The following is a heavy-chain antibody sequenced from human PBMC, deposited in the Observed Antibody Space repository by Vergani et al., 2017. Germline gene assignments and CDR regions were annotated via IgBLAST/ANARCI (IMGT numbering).Heavy chain of an antibody. CDR3: AKGRGSGWYGVDY. D-gene: IGHD6-19*01. CDR1: GFTFDDYA. CDR2: ISGNSGSI. V-gene: IGHV3-9*01. J-gene: IGHJ4*02. Sequence: EVQLVESGGGLVQPGRSLRLSCAASGFTFDDYAMHWVRHSPGKGLEWVSGISGNSGSIGYADSVTGRFTISRDNAKNSLYLQMNSLRAEDTALYYCAKGRGSGWYGVDYWGQGTLVTVSS.